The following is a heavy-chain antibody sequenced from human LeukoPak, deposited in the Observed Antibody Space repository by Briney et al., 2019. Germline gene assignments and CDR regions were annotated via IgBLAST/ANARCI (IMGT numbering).Heavy chain of an antibody. CDR3: ARVITPGSNYGDHAGWYFDL. D-gene: IGHD4-17*01. V-gene: IGHV1-2*02. CDR1: GYTFTDHF. CDR2: INPNTGGT. Sequence: GASVRVSCKASGYTFTDHFIYWVRQPPGQGLEWMAWINPNTGGTKYAQMFQGRVTLTRDTSISTAFMELRSLISDDTAVYFCARVITPGSNYGDHAGWYFDLWGRGTLVTVSS. J-gene: IGHJ2*01.